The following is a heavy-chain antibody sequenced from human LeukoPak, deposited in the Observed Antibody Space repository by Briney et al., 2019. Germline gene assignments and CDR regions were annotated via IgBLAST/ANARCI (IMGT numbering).Heavy chain of an antibody. Sequence: GGSLRLSCAASGFTFDDYAMHWVRQAPGKGLEWVSVISWNSGSIGYADSVKGRFTISRDNAKNSLYLQMNSLRAEDTALYYCAKASRGDYYDSSGYYSVWGQGTLVTVSS. CDR2: ISWNSGSI. J-gene: IGHJ4*02. CDR1: GFTFDDYA. V-gene: IGHV3-9*01. CDR3: AKASRGDYYDSSGYYSV. D-gene: IGHD3-22*01.